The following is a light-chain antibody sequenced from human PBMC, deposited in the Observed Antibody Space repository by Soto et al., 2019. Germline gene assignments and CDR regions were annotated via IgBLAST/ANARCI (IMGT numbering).Light chain of an antibody. CDR3: QSYDSSLSGSVV. CDR1: ISNIGAGYD. J-gene: IGLJ2*01. CDR2: GNS. Sequence: QSVLTQPPSVSGAPGQRVTISCTGSISNIGAGYDVHWYQQLPGTAPKLLIYGNSNRPSGVPDRVSGSKSGTSASLAITGLQAEDEADYYCQSYDSSLSGSVVFGGGTKLTVL. V-gene: IGLV1-40*01.